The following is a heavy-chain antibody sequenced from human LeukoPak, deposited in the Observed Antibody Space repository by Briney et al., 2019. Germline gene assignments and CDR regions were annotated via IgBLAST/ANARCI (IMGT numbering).Heavy chain of an antibody. Sequence: SGGSLRLSCAASGFTFSSYGMNWVRQAPGKGLEWVAVISYDGSNKYYADSVKGRFTISRDNSKNTLYLQMNSLRAEDTAVYYCAKGVTIFGVVTGGGDYWGQGTLVTVSS. V-gene: IGHV3-30*18. CDR1: GFTFSSYG. D-gene: IGHD3-3*01. J-gene: IGHJ4*02. CDR2: ISYDGSNK. CDR3: AKGVTIFGVVTGGGDY.